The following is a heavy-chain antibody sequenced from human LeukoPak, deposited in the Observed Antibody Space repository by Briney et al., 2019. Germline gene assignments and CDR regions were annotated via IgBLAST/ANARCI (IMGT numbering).Heavy chain of an antibody. D-gene: IGHD3-22*01. V-gene: IGHV1-2*02. Sequence: ASVKVSCKASGYTFTSYYLHWVRQAPGQGLEWVGWINPNSGGTNYAQKFQGRVTMTRDTSISTAYMELSRLRSDDTVEYYCARALYYDSSGYYSSSYYYFQHWGQGTLVTVSS. CDR3: ARALYYDSSGYYSSSYYYFQH. CDR2: INPNSGGT. CDR1: GYTFTSYY. J-gene: IGHJ1*01.